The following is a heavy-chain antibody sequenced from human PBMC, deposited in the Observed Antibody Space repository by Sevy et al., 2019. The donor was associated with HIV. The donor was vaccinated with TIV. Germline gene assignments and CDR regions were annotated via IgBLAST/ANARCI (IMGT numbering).Heavy chain of an antibody. CDR3: VRDRIAAAGGYFDN. CDR2: ISYIGST. Sequence: SETLSLTCTVSGGSLSSGSYYWSWIRQPPGKGLEWIGYISYIGSTNYNPSLKSRVTISVDTSKNQSSLRLTSVTAADTAVYYCVRDRIAAAGGYFDNWGQGTLVTVSS. CDR1: GGSLSSGSYY. V-gene: IGHV4-61*01. J-gene: IGHJ4*02. D-gene: IGHD6-13*01.